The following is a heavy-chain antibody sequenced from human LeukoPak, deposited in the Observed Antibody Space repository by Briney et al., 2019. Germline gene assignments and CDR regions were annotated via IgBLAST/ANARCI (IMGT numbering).Heavy chain of an antibody. CDR1: GFTFSDYY. D-gene: IGHD3-22*01. J-gene: IGHJ4*02. Sequence: GGSLRLSCAASGFTFSDYYMSWIRQAQGKVLEWVSYISSSGSTIYYADSVKGRFTISRDNAKNSLYLQMNSLRAEDTAVYYCASFPAYYYDSSGYNDYWGQGTLVTVSS. CDR3: ASFPAYYYDSSGYNDY. CDR2: ISSSGSTI. V-gene: IGHV3-11*01.